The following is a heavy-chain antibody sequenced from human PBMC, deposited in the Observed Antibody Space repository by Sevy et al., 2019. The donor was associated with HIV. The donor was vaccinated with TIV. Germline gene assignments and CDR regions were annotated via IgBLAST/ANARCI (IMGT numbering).Heavy chain of an antibody. J-gene: IGHJ6*02. V-gene: IGHV1-18*01. Sequence: ASVKVSCKASGYTFSSYGISWVRQAPGQGLEWMGWISDYNGYTKYAHKFQGRVTMSTETSTRKAYMELRSLRSDDTAVYCCAREGYYYRSGTYRPPNYYGMDVWGQGTAVTVSS. CDR1: GYTFSSYG. CDR2: ISDYNGYT. D-gene: IGHD3-10*01. CDR3: AREGYYYRSGTYRPPNYYGMDV.